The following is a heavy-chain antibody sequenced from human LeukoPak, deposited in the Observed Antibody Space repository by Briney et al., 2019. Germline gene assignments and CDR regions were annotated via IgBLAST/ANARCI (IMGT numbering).Heavy chain of an antibody. Sequence: PGGSLRLSCAASGFIFNTYAMTWVRQAPGKGLEWVSAISGTGVNTYYADSVKGRFTISRDNSKNTVFLQMNSLRAEDTAIYSCAKRLRSTYYFDYWGSGTLVTVSS. V-gene: IGHV3-23*01. D-gene: IGHD4-17*01. CDR1: GFIFNTYA. J-gene: IGHJ4*02. CDR3: AKRLRSTYYFDY. CDR2: ISGTGVNT.